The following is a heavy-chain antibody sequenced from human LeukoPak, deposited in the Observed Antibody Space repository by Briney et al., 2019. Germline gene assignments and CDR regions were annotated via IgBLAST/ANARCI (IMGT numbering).Heavy chain of an antibody. CDR2: INTNTGNP. Sequence: ASVKVSCKASGYTFTSYAMNWVRQAPGQGLDWMGWINTNTGNPTYAQGFTGRFVFSLDTSVSTAYLQISSLKAEDTAVYYCAITEGFSSGWYHWFDYWGQGTLVTVSS. CDR1: GYTFTSYA. CDR3: AITEGFSSGWYHWFDY. D-gene: IGHD6-19*01. V-gene: IGHV7-4-1*02. J-gene: IGHJ4*02.